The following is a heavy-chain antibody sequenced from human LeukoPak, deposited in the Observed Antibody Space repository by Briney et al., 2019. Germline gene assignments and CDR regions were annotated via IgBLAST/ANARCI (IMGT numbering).Heavy chain of an antibody. J-gene: IGHJ3*02. D-gene: IGHD5-12*01. CDR1: GGSISSGSYY. Sequence: PSQTLSLTCTVSGGSISSGSYYWSWIRQPAGKGLEWIGRIYTSGSTNYNPSLKSRVTISVDTSKNQLSLKLSSVTAADTAVYYCAREAVANDAFDIWGQGTMVTVSS. CDR2: IYTSGST. CDR3: AREAVANDAFDI. V-gene: IGHV4-61*02.